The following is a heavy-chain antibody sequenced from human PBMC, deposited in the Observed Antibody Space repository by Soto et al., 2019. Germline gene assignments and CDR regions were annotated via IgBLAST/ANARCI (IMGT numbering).Heavy chain of an antibody. J-gene: IGHJ4*02. CDR2: IKRDGSEK. V-gene: IGHV3-7*03. D-gene: IGHD4-17*01. Sequence: GESLKISCTASGFMFGSYWMTWVRHVPGKGLQWVANIKRDGSEKYYVDFVRGRFTISRDNANNSVFLDMNNLRVDDTATYYCARVRATDYEIDYWGQGALVTVSS. CDR3: ARVRATDYEIDY. CDR1: GFMFGSYW.